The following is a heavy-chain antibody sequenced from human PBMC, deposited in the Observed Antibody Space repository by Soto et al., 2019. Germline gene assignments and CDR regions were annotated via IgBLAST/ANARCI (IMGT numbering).Heavy chain of an antibody. CDR3: AQDAIAGNGVWEPFYM. V-gene: IGHV3-23*01. Sequence: EVQLLESGGGLVQPGGSLRLSCAASGFTFSAYAMSWVRQAPGKGLQWVSGLVGSGGGIQYADSVRGRFTVSRDNSKNTLYLQMNSLRAEDTAVYYCAQDAIAGNGVWEPFYMWGQGPEVTVSS. CDR1: GFTFSAYA. D-gene: IGHD2-8*01. J-gene: IGHJ3*02. CDR2: LVGSGGGI.